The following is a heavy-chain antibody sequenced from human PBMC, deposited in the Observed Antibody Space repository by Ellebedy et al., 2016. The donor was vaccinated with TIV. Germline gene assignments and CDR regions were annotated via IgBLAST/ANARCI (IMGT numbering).Heavy chain of an antibody. CDR2: MRSKANSYAT. J-gene: IGHJ5*02. V-gene: IGHV3-73*01. CDR1: GSTFSDSG. CDR3: TTKLPTANSFDH. Sequence: GESLKISCAVSGSTFSDSGIHWVRQASGKGLEWVGRMRSKANSYATAYAASVKGRFTISRDDSKSTAYLQMSSLKTEDTALYYCTTKLPTANSFDHWGQGTLVTVSS. D-gene: IGHD2-2*01.